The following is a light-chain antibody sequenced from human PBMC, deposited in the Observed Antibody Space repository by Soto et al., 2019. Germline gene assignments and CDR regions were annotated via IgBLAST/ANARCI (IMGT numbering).Light chain of an antibody. Sequence: NFMLTQPHSVSESPGKTVTISCTRISGSIASNYVQWYQQRPGSSPTIVIFEDNQRPSGVPARFSGSIDRSSNSASLTISGLKTEDEADYYCQSYDTSTVVFGGGTKLTVL. V-gene: IGLV6-57*01. CDR3: QSYDTSTVV. CDR2: EDN. J-gene: IGLJ2*01. CDR1: SGSIASNY.